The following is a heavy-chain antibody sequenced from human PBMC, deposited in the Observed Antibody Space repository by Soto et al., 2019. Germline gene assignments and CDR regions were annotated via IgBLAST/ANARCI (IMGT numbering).Heavy chain of an antibody. CDR1: GFTFSDNY. CDR2: ISNSGITI. CDR3: ARDRFVLVPAATYYYYSGMDV. V-gene: IGHV3-11*01. D-gene: IGHD2-2*01. Sequence: QVQLVESGGGLVKPGGSLRLSCAASGFTFSDNYMSWVRQAPGKGLEWVSYISNSGITIYYADSVKGRFTISRDNAXXSLYLQMNSLRAEDTAVYYCARDRFVLVPAATYYYYSGMDVWGQGTTVTVSS. J-gene: IGHJ6*02.